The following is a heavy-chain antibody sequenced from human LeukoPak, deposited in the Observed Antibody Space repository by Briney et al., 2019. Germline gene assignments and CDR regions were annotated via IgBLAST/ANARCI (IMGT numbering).Heavy chain of an antibody. J-gene: IGHJ4*02. Sequence: GGSLRLSCAASGFTFSTYGMHWVRQAPGKGLEWVSLIWYDGSNKYYAEFVKGRFTISRDNSKNTLYLQMNSLRAEDTAVYYCARGNTWYYADYWGQGTLVTVSS. CDR2: IWYDGSNK. V-gene: IGHV3-33*01. D-gene: IGHD6-13*01. CDR3: ARGNTWYYADY. CDR1: GFTFSTYG.